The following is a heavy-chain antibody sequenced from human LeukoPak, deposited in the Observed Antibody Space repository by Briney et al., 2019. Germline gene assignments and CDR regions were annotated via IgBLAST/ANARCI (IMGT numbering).Heavy chain of an antibody. Sequence: GGSLRLSCAASGFTFRSYEMNWVRQAPGKGLEWVSYISSSGSTIYYADSVKGRFTISRDNAKNSLYLQMNSLRAEDTAVYYCARDTYGSGSYYNAPLDYWGQGTLVTVSS. V-gene: IGHV3-48*03. D-gene: IGHD3-10*01. CDR1: GFTFRSYE. J-gene: IGHJ4*02. CDR2: ISSSGSTI. CDR3: ARDTYGSGSYYNAPLDY.